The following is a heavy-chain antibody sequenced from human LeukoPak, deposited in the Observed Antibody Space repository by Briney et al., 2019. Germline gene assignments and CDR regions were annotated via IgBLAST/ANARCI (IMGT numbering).Heavy chain of an antibody. CDR2: INHSGST. V-gene: IGHV4-34*01. CDR1: GGSFSGYY. CDR3: ARQDSGWYFVDWFDP. D-gene: IGHD6-19*01. J-gene: IGHJ5*02. Sequence: SETLSLTCAVYGGSFSGYYWSWLRQPPGKGLEWIGEINHSGSTNYNPSLKSRVTISVDTSKNQFSLKLSSVTAADTAVYYCARQDSGWYFVDWFDPWGQGTLVTVSS.